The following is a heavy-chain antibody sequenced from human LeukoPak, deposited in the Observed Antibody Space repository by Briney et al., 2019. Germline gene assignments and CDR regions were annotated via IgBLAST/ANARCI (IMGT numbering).Heavy chain of an antibody. J-gene: IGHJ4*02. CDR3: ARTSPYSSDWSGDY. CDR2: ISSSSSYI. V-gene: IGHV3-21*04. D-gene: IGHD6-19*01. Sequence: GGSLRLSCAASGFTFSSSWMSWVRQAPGKGLEWVSSISSSSSYIYYADSVKGRFTISRDNAKNSLYLQMNSLRAEDTAVYYCARTSPYSSDWSGDYWGQGTLVTVSS. CDR1: GFTFSSSW.